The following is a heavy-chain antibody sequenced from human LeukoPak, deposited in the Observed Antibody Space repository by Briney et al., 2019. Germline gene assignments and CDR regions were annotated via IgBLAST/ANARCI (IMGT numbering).Heavy chain of an antibody. D-gene: IGHD6-13*01. CDR2: ISRTGNSI. J-gene: IGHJ4*02. CDR1: GFTLSSYE. CDR3: ARWRDSSSWYSYFDY. Sequence: GGSLRLSCAASGFTLSSYEMNWVRLAPGKGLEWISYISRTGNSIYYADSVKGRFTISRDSAKNSLYLQMNSLRAEDTAVYYCARWRDSSSWYSYFDYWGQGTLVTVSS. V-gene: IGHV3-48*03.